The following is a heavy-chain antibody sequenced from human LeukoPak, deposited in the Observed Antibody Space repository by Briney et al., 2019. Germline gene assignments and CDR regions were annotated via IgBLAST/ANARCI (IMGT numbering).Heavy chain of an antibody. V-gene: IGHV4-4*07. Sequence: PSETLSLTCTVSGGSISSYYWSWTRQPAGKGLGWIGRIYTSGSTNYNPSLKSRVTISVDKSKNQFSLRLSSVTAADTAVYYCARGRVSSDYGSVWFDPLGQGTLVTVSS. J-gene: IGHJ5*02. CDR2: IYTSGST. CDR1: GGSISSYY. D-gene: IGHD3-10*01. CDR3: ARGRVSSDYGSVWFDP.